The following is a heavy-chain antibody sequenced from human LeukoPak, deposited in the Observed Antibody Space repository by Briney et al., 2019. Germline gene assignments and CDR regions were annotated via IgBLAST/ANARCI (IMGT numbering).Heavy chain of an antibody. CDR3: ASNRINDYGDYNWFDP. Sequence: ASVKVSCKASGGTFSSYAISWVRQAPGQGLEWMGGNIPIFGTANYAQKFQGRVTITADESTSTAYMELSSLRSEDTAVYYCASNRINDYGDYNWFDPWGQGTLVTVSS. D-gene: IGHD4-17*01. V-gene: IGHV1-69*13. J-gene: IGHJ5*02. CDR1: GGTFSSYA. CDR2: NIPIFGTA.